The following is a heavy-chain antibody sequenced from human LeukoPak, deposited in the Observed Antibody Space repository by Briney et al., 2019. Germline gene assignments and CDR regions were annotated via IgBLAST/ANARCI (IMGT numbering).Heavy chain of an antibody. Sequence: SETLSLTCAVYGGSFSGYYWSWIRQPPGKGLEWIGEINHSGSTNYNPSLKSRVTISVDTSKNQFSLQLNSVTPEDTAVYYCASAWPAFDPWGQGTLVTVSS. V-gene: IGHV4-34*01. CDR3: ASAWPAFDP. CDR1: GGSFSGYY. J-gene: IGHJ5*02. CDR2: INHSGST.